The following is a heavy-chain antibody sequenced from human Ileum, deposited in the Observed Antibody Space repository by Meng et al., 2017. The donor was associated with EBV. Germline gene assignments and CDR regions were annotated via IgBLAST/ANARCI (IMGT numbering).Heavy chain of an antibody. CDR1: GVSVSTVIYY. V-gene: IGHV4-61*01. CDR2: IHYGESA. CDR3: ATGHWCSGGTCSFDN. Sequence: LPESVRHRRNLSAPLTLLSTVSGVSVSTVIYYWTWIRQPPGKGLQWIGYIHYGESANSNSSLKSRVTISLDTANNQFSLSLSSVTAADTAVYYCATGHWCSGGTCSFDNWGQGTLVTVSS. J-gene: IGHJ4*02. D-gene: IGHD2-15*01.